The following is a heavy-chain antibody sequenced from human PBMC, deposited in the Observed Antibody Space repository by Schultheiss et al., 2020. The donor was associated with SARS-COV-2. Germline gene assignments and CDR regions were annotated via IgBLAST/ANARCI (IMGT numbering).Heavy chain of an antibody. CDR1: GGTFSNYG. V-gene: IGHV1-69*06. J-gene: IGHJ3*02. D-gene: IGHD5-24*01. Sequence: SVKVSCKASGGTFSNYGINWVRQAPGQGLEWVGGIIPMFGKANYAQKFQGRVTITADRSTSTVYMELKSLRSEDTGVHYCARAGEMATNPHGFDIWGQGTTATVSS. CDR2: IIPMFGKA. CDR3: ARAGEMATNPHGFDI.